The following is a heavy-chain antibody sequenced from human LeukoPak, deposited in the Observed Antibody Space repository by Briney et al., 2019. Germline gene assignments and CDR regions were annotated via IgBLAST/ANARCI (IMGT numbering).Heavy chain of an antibody. CDR3: ARDYVVNYYDSSGYQRGGDAVDI. Sequence: ASVTVSCKASGYIFTSYYIHWVRQAPGQGLEWMGIINPSGGSTINAQKFQGRVTMTRDTSTRTVYMELSSLRSEDTAVYYCARDYVVNYYDSSGYQRGGDAVDIWGQGTKVTVSS. J-gene: IGHJ3*02. V-gene: IGHV1-46*01. D-gene: IGHD3-22*01. CDR1: GYIFTSYY. CDR2: INPSGGST.